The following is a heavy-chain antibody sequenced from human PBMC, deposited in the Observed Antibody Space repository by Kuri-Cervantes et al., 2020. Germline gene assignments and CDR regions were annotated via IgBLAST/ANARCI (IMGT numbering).Heavy chain of an antibody. CDR2: ISYDGSNK. V-gene: IGHV3-30-3*01. CDR1: GFTFSSYA. CDR3: ARDRRSRYYYYYYSMDV. J-gene: IGHJ6*02. Sequence: GESLKISCAASGFTFSSYAMHWVRQAPGKGLERVAVISYDGSNKYYADSVKGRFTISRDNSKNTLYLQMNSLRAEDTAVYYCARDRRSRYYYYYYSMDVWGQRTTVTVSS. D-gene: IGHD5-24*01.